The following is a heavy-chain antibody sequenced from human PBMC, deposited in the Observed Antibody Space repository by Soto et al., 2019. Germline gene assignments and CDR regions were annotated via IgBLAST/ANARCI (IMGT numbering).Heavy chain of an antibody. Sequence: GGSLRLSCAASGFTFSNYGIHWVRQAPGKVLEWVAVISHDGNKKYYADSVKGRFTISRDNSKNTLYLQMNSLRAEDTAVYYCARDLAVWEDIVVVPAAKGVDYYYYGMDVWGQGTTVTVSS. CDR1: GFTFSNYG. CDR2: ISHDGNKK. V-gene: IGHV3-30*03. D-gene: IGHD2-2*01. J-gene: IGHJ6*02. CDR3: ARDLAVWEDIVVVPAAKGVDYYYYGMDV.